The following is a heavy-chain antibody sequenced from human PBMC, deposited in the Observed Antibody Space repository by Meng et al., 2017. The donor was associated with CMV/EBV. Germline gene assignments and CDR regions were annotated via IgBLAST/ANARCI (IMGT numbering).Heavy chain of an antibody. V-gene: IGHV3-43*01. Sequence: CAAFGLNFDDYTVRWVRQAPGKGLEWVYLISWDGGSTYYADSVKGRFTISRDNSKNSLYLQMNSLRTEDTALYYCAKGTSSWYGGGDYWGQGTLVTVSS. CDR1: GLNFDDYT. D-gene: IGHD6-13*01. CDR2: ISWDGGST. CDR3: AKGTSSWYGGGDY. J-gene: IGHJ4*02.